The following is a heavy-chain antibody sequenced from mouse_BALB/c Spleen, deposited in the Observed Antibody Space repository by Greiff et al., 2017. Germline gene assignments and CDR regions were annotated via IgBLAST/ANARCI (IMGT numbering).Heavy chain of an antibody. V-gene: IGHV3-1*02. J-gene: IGHJ2*01. D-gene: IGHD1-1*01. CDR2: IHYSGST. CDR1: GYSITSGYS. Sequence: VQLKESGPDLVKPSQSLSLTCTVTGYSITSGYSWHWIRQFPGNKLEWMGYIHYSGSTNYNPSLKSRISITRDTSKNQFFLQLNSVTTEDTATYYCARRPEFITTVVATDYWGQGTTLTVSS. CDR3: ARRPEFITTVVATDY.